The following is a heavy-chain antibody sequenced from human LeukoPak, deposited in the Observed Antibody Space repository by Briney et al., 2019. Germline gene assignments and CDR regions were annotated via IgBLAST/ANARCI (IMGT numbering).Heavy chain of an antibody. CDR1: GFTFSSYE. J-gene: IGHJ4*02. Sequence: AGGSLRLSCAASGFTFSSYEMNWVRQAPGKGLEWVSYISSSGSTIYYADSVKGRFTISRDNAKNSLYLQMNSLRAEDTAVYYCAKDRARYYDFWSGPDPLDYWGQGTLVTVSS. V-gene: IGHV3-48*03. D-gene: IGHD3-3*01. CDR2: ISSSGSTI. CDR3: AKDRARYYDFWSGPDPLDY.